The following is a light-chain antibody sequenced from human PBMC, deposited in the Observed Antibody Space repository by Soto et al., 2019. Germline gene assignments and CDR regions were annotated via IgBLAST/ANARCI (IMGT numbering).Light chain of an antibody. CDR1: QDVDNNF. Sequence: EIVLTQSPGPLSLSPGEGATLSCRASQDVDNNFLAWYQQRPGQAPRLLISASSRRATGIPDRFSGSGSGTDFTLTISRVGPEDIAVYFCHQYYSSITFGGGTKVEVK. V-gene: IGKV3-20*01. CDR3: HQYYSSIT. J-gene: IGKJ4*01. CDR2: ASS.